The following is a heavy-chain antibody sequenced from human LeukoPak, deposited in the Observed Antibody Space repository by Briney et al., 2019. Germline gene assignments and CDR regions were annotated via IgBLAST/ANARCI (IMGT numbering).Heavy chain of an antibody. CDR3: ATRTYSGRYYSALDI. J-gene: IGHJ3*02. D-gene: IGHD1-26*01. CDR2: ISSSGSTI. CDR1: GFTFSSYS. V-gene: IGHV3-48*04. Sequence: GGSLRLSCAASGFTFSSYSMNWVRQAPGKGLEWVSYISSSGSTIYYTDSVKGQFTISRDNAKNSLYLQMNSLRAEDTAVYYCATRTYSGRYYSALDIWGQGTMVTVSS.